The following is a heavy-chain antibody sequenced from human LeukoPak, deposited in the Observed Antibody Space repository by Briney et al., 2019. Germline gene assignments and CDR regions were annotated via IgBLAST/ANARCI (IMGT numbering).Heavy chain of an antibody. CDR2: ISRDGTDQ. CDR3: ARDQGTIFDVVNFAMDV. J-gene: IGHJ6*02. V-gene: IGHV3-30*04. CDR1: GFIFSSYP. D-gene: IGHD3-3*01. Sequence: GGSLRLSCAASGFIFSSYPIHLVRQAPGKGLEWVAIISRDGTDQRYADSVKGRFTMSRDNSESALYLQMNSLRAEDTAVYYCARDQGTIFDVVNFAMDVWGQGTRVTVSS.